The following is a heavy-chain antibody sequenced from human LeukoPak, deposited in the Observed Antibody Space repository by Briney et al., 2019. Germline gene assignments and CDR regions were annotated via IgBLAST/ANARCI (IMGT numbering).Heavy chain of an antibody. CDR1: GYTFTGYY. CDR3: ARDPRLSNWFDP. Sequence: ASVKVSRKTSGYTFTGYYIHWVRQAPGQGLEWIGRINPNSGDTNYAQKFQGRVTMTRDTSISTAYMELSRLRFDDTAVYYCARDPRLSNWFDPWGQGTLVTVSS. J-gene: IGHJ5*02. D-gene: IGHD2/OR15-2a*01. V-gene: IGHV1-2*06. CDR2: INPNSGDT.